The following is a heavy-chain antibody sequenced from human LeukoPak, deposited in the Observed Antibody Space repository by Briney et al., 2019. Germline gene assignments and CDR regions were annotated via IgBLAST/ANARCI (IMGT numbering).Heavy chain of an antibody. D-gene: IGHD2-8*01. CDR1: GFTFSSYA. J-gene: IGHJ4*02. V-gene: IGHV3-30-3*01. CDR3: AREFSDCANGVCYAYFDY. CDR2: ISYDGSNK. Sequence: GRPLRLSCAASGFTFSSYAMHWVRQAPGKGLEWVAVISYDGSNKYYADSVKGRFTISRDNSKNTLYLQMNSLRAEDTAVYYCAREFSDCANGVCYAYFDYWGQGTLVTVSS.